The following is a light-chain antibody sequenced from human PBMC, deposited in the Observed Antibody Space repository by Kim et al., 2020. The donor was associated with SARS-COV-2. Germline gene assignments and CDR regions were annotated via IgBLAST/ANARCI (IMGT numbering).Light chain of an antibody. CDR2: DVN. CDR1: SSDVGGDNY. CDR3: SSYTSTNTFV. V-gene: IGLV2-14*04. Sequence: GQSITISCTRTSSDVGGDNYVSWYQQHPGKAPKLMIYDVNERPSGVSNRFSGSKSGNTASLTISGLQAKDEADYYCSSYTSTNTFVFGTGTKVTVL. J-gene: IGLJ1*01.